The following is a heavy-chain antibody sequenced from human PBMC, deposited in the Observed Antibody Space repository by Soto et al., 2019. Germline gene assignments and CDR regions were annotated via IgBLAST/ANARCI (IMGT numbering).Heavy chain of an antibody. CDR3: ARGSTWQGRDWFDP. J-gene: IGHJ5*02. Sequence: PSETLSLTCTVSGGAISNTTYYWGWIRQPPGKRLEWIGSVSFSGSKYYNPSLKSRVTFSIDTSKTLISLKVRPVTAADTAVYYCARGSTWQGRDWFDPWGQGTLVTVSS. D-gene: IGHD6-13*01. V-gene: IGHV4-39*01. CDR2: VSFSGSK. CDR1: GGAISNTTYY.